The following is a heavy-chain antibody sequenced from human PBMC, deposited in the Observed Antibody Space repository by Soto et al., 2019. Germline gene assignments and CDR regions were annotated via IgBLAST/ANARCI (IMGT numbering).Heavy chain of an antibody. V-gene: IGHV1-69*13. CDR2: IIPIFGTA. D-gene: IGHD2-2*01. CDR3: ARGVADIVVVPAAKGGVAFDI. J-gene: IGHJ3*02. CDR1: GGTFSSYA. Sequence: ASVKVSCKASGGTFSSYAISWVRQAPGQGLEWMGGIIPIFGTANYAQKFQGRVTITADESTSTAYMELSSLRSEDTAVYYCARGVADIVVVPAAKGGVAFDIWGQGTMVT.